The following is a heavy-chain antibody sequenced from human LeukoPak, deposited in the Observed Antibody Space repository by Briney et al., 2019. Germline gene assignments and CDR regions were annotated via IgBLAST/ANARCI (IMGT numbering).Heavy chain of an antibody. CDR3: AKVPGYSSGWYPLEAFDI. Sequence: PGGSLRLSCAASGFTFSNYAMSWVRQAPGKGLEWVSAISGSGGSTYYADSVKGRFTISRDNSKNTLYLQMNSLRAEDTAVYYCAKVPGYSSGWYPLEAFDIWGQGTMVTVSS. J-gene: IGHJ3*02. CDR2: ISGSGGST. D-gene: IGHD6-19*01. CDR1: GFTFSNYA. V-gene: IGHV3-23*01.